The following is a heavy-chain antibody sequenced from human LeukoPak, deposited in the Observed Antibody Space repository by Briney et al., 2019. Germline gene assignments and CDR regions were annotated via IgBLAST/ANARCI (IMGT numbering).Heavy chain of an antibody. CDR3: ARGRTMIA. CDR1: GGSFSGYY. J-gene: IGHJ5*02. V-gene: IGHV4-34*01. CDR2: INHSGST. Sequence: ASETLSLTCAVYGGSFSGYYWSWIRQPPGKGLEWIGEINHSGSTNYNPSLKSRVTISVDTSKNQFSLKLSSVTAADTAVYYCARGRTMIAWGQGTLVTVSS. D-gene: IGHD3-22*01.